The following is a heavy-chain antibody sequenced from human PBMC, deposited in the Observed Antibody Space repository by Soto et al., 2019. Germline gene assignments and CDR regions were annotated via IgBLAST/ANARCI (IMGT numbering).Heavy chain of an antibody. Sequence: QVQLQESGPGLVKPSETLSLTCTVSGGSISSYYWSWIRQPPGKGLEWIGYIYYSGSTNYNPSLKSRVAISVDTSKNQYSLMLSSVGAADMDVYYCERGRRQLVNHDAFDIWGQGTMVTVSS. D-gene: IGHD6-6*01. CDR1: GGSISSYY. CDR3: ERGRRQLVNHDAFDI. CDR2: IYYSGST. J-gene: IGHJ3*02. V-gene: IGHV4-59*01.